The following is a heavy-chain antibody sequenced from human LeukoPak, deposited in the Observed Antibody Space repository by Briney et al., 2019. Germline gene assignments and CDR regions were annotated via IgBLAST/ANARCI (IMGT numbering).Heavy chain of an antibody. V-gene: IGHV3-30*02. D-gene: IGHD3-10*01. CDR3: GKDQSQYSSDYYFDS. CDR1: GFTFSSYG. J-gene: IGHJ4*02. Sequence: GGSLRLSCAASGFTFSSYGMHWVRQAPGKGLEWVAFIRYDGSNKYYADSVKGRFTISRDNSKNTLYLQMSSLRVEDTAVYYCGKDQSQYSSDYYFDSWGQGTLVTVSS. CDR2: IRYDGSNK.